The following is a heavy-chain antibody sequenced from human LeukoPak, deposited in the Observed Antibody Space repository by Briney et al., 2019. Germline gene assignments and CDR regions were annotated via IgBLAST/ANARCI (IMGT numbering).Heavy chain of an antibody. J-gene: IGHJ4*02. CDR3: ATWGGLATEIDY. Sequence: GGSLRLSCAPSGFTFSGCAMHWVRQAPGKGLEWVAVVSYDGIIKYYADSLKGRFTISRDNSKNTLYLQMNSLRTEDTAMYYCATWGGLATEIDYWGQGTLVTVSS. CDR2: VSYDGIIK. V-gene: IGHV3-30*04. CDR1: GFTFSGCA. D-gene: IGHD3-16*01.